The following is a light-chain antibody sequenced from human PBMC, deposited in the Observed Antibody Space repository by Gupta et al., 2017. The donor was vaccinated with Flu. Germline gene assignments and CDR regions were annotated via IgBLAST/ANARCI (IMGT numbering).Light chain of an antibody. V-gene: IGLV3-25*03. CDR3: PSADSSVTSLI. CDR1: AFPSQY. J-gene: IGLJ2*01. CDR2: RDN. Sequence: GQTARITCTGDAFPSQYAHWYQQKPGQAPVWVIFRDNERPSLIPERFSGSSSGNKATLTLTVVQTEDEADYYCPSADSSVTSLIFGGGTKLTVL.